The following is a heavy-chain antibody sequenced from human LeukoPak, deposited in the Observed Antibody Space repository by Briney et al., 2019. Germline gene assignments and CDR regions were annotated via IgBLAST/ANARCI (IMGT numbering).Heavy chain of an antibody. CDR3: AKTDQYYYDSSGYYYDY. Sequence: PSETLSLTCAVYGGSFSGYYWSWIRQPPGKGLEWVSAISGSGGSTYYADSVKGRFTISRDNSKNTLYLQMNSLRAEDTAVYYCAKTDQYYYDSSGYYYDYWGQGTLVTVSS. D-gene: IGHD3-22*01. CDR1: GGSFSGYY. J-gene: IGHJ4*02. CDR2: ISGSGGST. V-gene: IGHV3-23*01.